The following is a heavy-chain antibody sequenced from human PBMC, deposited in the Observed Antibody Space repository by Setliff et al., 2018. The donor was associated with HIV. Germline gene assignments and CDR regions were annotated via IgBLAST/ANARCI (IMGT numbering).Heavy chain of an antibody. CDR2: IYTGGSP. Sequence: SETLSLTCTVSGGSISSGRYYWSWIRQPAGKGLEWIGHIYTGGSPNYNPSLMSRVTISIDTSKDQLSLKLNSVTAADTAVYYCTRLLRSGYSTTWYEGGAAWWFDPWGQGTLVTVSS. J-gene: IGHJ5*02. V-gene: IGHV4-61*09. CDR3: TRLLRSGYSTTWYEGGAAWWFDP. CDR1: GGSISSGRYY. D-gene: IGHD6-13*01.